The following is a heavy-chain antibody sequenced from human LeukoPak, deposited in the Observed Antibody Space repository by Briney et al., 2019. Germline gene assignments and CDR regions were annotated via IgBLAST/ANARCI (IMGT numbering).Heavy chain of an antibody. CDR3: ATRHCSIAACRASSYKCMDD. CDR1: GFTFSSHW. Sequence: GGSLRLSCAASGFTFSSHWMTWVRQAPGKGLEWVANINEDGSGKYYVDSVKGRFTISRDNAENSVHLQMNSLRAEDTAVYYCATRHCSIAACRASSYKCMDDWGKGTTVTVSS. J-gene: IGHJ6*04. V-gene: IGHV3-7*01. D-gene: IGHD4-11*01. CDR2: INEDGSGK.